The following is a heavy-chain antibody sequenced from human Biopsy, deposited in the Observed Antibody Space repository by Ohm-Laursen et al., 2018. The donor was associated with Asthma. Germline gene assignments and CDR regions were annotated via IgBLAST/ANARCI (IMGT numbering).Heavy chain of an antibody. V-gene: IGHV1-3*01. CDR3: ARTYYDFLTGQVKDVFGV. D-gene: IGHD3-9*01. CDR2: INAANGNT. Sequence: ASVKVSCKASGYTFISYAIHWVRQAPGQRLEWMGWINAANGNTKYSQKFQDRLTISRDTSASTAYMELRSLRSEDTATYYCARTYYDFLTGQVKDVFGVWGQGTMVTVSS. CDR1: GYTFISYA. J-gene: IGHJ3*01.